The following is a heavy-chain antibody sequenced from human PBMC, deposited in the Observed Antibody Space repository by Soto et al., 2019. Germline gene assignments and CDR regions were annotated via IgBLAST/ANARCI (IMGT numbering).Heavy chain of an antibody. J-gene: IGHJ6*02. V-gene: IGHV3-23*01. CDR2: IIGSGSNT. Sequence: EVQLLESGGDLVQPGGSLRLSCVASEFTFNSYAMSWVRQAPGMGLEWVSSIIGSGSNTLYADSVKGRFTVSRDTAKNSLYLQMSGLRDEDRAVYYCARYYYDSSGYDGMDVWGQGTTVTVSS. CDR1: EFTFNSYA. D-gene: IGHD3-22*01. CDR3: ARYYYDSSGYDGMDV.